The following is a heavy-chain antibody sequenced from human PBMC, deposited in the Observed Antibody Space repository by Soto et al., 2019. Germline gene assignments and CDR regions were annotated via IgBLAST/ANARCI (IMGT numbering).Heavy chain of an antibody. J-gene: IGHJ5*02. D-gene: IGHD3-10*01. CDR2: TYSGGAT. CDR1: GITVSTSY. Sequence: EVQLVESGGGLVQPGGSLRLSCAASGITVSTSYMSWVRQAPGKGLEWVSLTYSGGATYYAGSVKGRFSISRDNFNNTVYLQMNSLRAEDTAMYYCATSLLWFGELRSWGQGTLVTVSS. V-gene: IGHV3-66*01. CDR3: ATSLLWFGELRS.